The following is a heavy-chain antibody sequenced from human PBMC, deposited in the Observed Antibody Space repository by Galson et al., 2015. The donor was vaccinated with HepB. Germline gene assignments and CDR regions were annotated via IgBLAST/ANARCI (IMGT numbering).Heavy chain of an antibody. CDR3: AKGDWLAS. CDR2: IGGRISST. J-gene: IGHJ5*01. Sequence: SLRLSCAVSGFTLRSSDMSWVRQAPGKGLEWVSFIGGRISSTYYADSVKGRFTISRDNSKDTLYLQMNNLRAEDTAVYFCAKGDWLASWGQGTLVTVSS. CDR1: GFTLRSSD. V-gene: IGHV3-23*01.